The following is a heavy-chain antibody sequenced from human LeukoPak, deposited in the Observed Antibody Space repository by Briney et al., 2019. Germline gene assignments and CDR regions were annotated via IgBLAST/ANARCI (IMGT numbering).Heavy chain of an antibody. V-gene: IGHV4-39*07. Sequence: SETLSLTCTVSGGSISSGGYYWGWIRQPPGKGLEWIGNIYYSGSTYDNLSLKSRVTISVDTSQNQFSLKLSSVTAADTAVFYCARTVAGKLVFGYWGQGTLVTVSS. CDR2: IYYSGST. CDR3: ARTVAGKLVFGY. CDR1: GGSISSGGYY. D-gene: IGHD6-19*01. J-gene: IGHJ4*02.